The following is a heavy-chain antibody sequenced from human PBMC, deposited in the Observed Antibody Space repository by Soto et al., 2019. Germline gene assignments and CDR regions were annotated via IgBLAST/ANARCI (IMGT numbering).Heavy chain of an antibody. CDR1: GGSINSNNW. Sequence: SETLSLTCTVSGGSINSNNWWSWVRQPPGKGLEWIGEIYHSGSDNYSPSLKSRVTFSVDKANNQFSLKLSSVTAADTAVYYCASGKDYLWGKHDDSFDVWGQGTMVTVSS. D-gene: IGHD3-16*01. J-gene: IGHJ3*01. CDR3: ASGKDYLWGKHDDSFDV. CDR2: IYHSGSD. V-gene: IGHV4-4*02.